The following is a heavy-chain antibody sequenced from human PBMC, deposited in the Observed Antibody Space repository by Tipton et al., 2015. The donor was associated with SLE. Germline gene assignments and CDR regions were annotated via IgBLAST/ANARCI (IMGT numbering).Heavy chain of an antibody. V-gene: IGHV4-61*01. D-gene: IGHD6-6*01. CDR3: ARVGEYIGP. Sequence: TLSLTCNVSGGSVSSGSYYWSWIRQPPGKGLEWIGYIYYSGSTNYNPSLKSRVTISVDTSKNQFSLKLSSVTAADTAVYYCARVGEYIGPWSQGTLVTVSS. CDR1: GGSVSSGSYY. J-gene: IGHJ5*02. CDR2: IYYSGST.